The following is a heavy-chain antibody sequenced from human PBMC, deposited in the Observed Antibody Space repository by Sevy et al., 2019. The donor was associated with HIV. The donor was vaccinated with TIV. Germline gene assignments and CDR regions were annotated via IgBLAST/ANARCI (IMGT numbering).Heavy chain of an antibody. J-gene: IGHJ4*02. V-gene: IGHV3-30-3*01. D-gene: IGHD4-17*01. CDR2: ISYDGSNK. Sequence: GGSLRLSCAASGFTFSSYAMHWVRQAPGKGLEWVAVISYDGSNKYYADSVKGRFTISRDNSKNTLYLQMNSLRAEDTDVYYCARETGGDYSGGYFDYWGQGTLVTVSS. CDR1: GFTFSSYA. CDR3: ARETGGDYSGGYFDY.